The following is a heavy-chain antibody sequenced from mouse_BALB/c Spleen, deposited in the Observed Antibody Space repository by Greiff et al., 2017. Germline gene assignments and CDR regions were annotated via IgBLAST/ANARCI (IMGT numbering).Heavy chain of an antibody. V-gene: IGHV5-6-4*01. D-gene: IGHD1-1*01. Sequence: EVQGVESGGGLVKPGGSLKLSCAASGFTFSSYTMSWVRQTPEKRLEWVATISSGGSYTYYPDSVKGRFTISRDNAKNTLYLQMSSLKSEDTAMYYCTRDTGREAMDYWGQGTSVTVSS. J-gene: IGHJ4*01. CDR3: TRDTGREAMDY. CDR1: GFTFSSYT. CDR2: ISSGGSYT.